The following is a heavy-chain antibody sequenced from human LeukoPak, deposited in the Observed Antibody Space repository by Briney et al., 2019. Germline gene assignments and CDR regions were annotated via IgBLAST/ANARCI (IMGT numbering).Heavy chain of an antibody. V-gene: IGHV3-15*01. J-gene: IGHJ4*02. D-gene: IGHD3-10*01. CDR1: GFTFSNAW. CDR3: TTDRNYYGSGTQY. CDR2: IKSLNEGGAT. Sequence: GGSLRLSCGASGFTFSNAWMSWVRQAPGQGLEWVGRIKSLNEGGATDYAAPVKGRFTISRDDSKNTLYLQMNSLKSEDTAMYYCTTDRNYYGSGTQYWGQGTLATVSS.